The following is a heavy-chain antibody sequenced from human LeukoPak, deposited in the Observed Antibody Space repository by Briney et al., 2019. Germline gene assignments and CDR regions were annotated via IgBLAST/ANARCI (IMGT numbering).Heavy chain of an antibody. Sequence: SETLSLTCAVYGGSFSGYYWSWIRQPPGKGLEWIGEINHSGSTNYNPSLKSRVTISVDTSKHQFSLKLSSVTAADTAVYYCARDLWGSGIDNWGQGTLVTVSS. CDR1: GGSFSGYY. V-gene: IGHV4-34*01. D-gene: IGHD3-10*01. CDR2: INHSGST. CDR3: ARDLWGSGIDN. J-gene: IGHJ4*02.